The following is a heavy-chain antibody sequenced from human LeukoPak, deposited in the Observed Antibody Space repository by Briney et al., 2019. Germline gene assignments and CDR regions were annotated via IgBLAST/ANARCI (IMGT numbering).Heavy chain of an antibody. J-gene: IGHJ4*02. CDR2: ISSSSSYI. Sequence: PGGSLRLSCAASGFTFSSYSMNWVRQAPGKGLEWVSSISSSSSYIYYADSVKGRFTISRDNAKNSLYLQMNSLRAEDTAVYHCASYPYSGSYFFDYWGQGTLVTVSS. CDR3: ASYPYSGSYFFDY. CDR1: GFTFSSYS. V-gene: IGHV3-21*01. D-gene: IGHD1-26*01.